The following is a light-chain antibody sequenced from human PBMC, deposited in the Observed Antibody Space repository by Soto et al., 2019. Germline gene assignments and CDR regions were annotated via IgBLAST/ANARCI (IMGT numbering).Light chain of an antibody. CDR2: GNT. CDR3: QTYDSSLSGLYV. Sequence: QSVLTQPPSISGSPGQSVTSSCTCSSSNIGAGSDVHWYHQLPGTAPKLLIYGNTNRPSGVPDRFSGSKSGTSASLAIAGLQTEDEGDYYCQTYDSSLSGLYVFGTGTKVTVL. CDR1: SSNIGAGSD. J-gene: IGLJ1*01. V-gene: IGLV1-40*01.